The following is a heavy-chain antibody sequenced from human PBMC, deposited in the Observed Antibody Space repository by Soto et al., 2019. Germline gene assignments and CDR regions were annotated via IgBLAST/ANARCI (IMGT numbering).Heavy chain of an antibody. CDR1: GDSISTFY. Sequence: SETLSLTCTVSGDSISTFYWGWMRQSPGKELEWIGYVYYTGSTNYNPSLKSRVTISVDRSKNQFSLKLTSANAADTAVYYCARGRTVRNYADDSSDYFYFFDYWGQGXQVTVYS. D-gene: IGHD3-22*01. CDR3: ARGRTVRNYADDSSDYFYFFDY. CDR2: VYYTGST. J-gene: IGHJ4*02. V-gene: IGHV4-59*01.